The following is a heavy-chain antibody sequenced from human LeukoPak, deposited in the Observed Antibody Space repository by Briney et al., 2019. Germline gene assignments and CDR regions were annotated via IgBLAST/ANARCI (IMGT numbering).Heavy chain of an antibody. Sequence: PGGSLRLSCAASGFTFSDYYMSWIRQAPGKGLEWVSYISSSGSTIYYADSVKGRFTISRDNAKNSLYLQMNSLRAEDTAVYYCARDHDSSGYYAQFDYWGQGTLVTVSS. CDR1: GFTFSDYY. V-gene: IGHV3-11*01. J-gene: IGHJ4*02. CDR3: ARDHDSSGYYAQFDY. CDR2: ISSSGSTI. D-gene: IGHD3-22*01.